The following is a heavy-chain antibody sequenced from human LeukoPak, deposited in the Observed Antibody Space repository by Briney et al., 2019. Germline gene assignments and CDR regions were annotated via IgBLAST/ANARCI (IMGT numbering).Heavy chain of an antibody. D-gene: IGHD6-19*01. CDR3: ARERIAVAGTVDY. CDR2: INPNRCGS. Sequence: ASVKVSCKASGYTFTGYYMHWVRQAPGQRLEWMGCINPNRCGSNYAQKFRGRVTMTMDTSISAADMELSRLRSGDTAVCYLARERIAVAGTVDYWGQGDLVTVSS. CDR1: GYTFTGYY. V-gene: IGHV1-2*02. J-gene: IGHJ4*02.